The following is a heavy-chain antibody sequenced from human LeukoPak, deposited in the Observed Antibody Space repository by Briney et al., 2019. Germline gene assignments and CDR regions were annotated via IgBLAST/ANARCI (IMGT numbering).Heavy chain of an antibody. D-gene: IGHD5-18*01. CDR3: AKDFGSYGYFVVDY. V-gene: IGHV3-30*18. Sequence: GRSLRLSCAASGFTFSSYGMHWVRQAPGKGLEWVAVISYDGSNKYYAASVKGRVTISRDNSKNTLYLQMNSLRAEGTAVYYCAKDFGSYGYFVVDYWGQGTLVTVSS. CDR2: ISYDGSNK. CDR1: GFTFSSYG. J-gene: IGHJ4*02.